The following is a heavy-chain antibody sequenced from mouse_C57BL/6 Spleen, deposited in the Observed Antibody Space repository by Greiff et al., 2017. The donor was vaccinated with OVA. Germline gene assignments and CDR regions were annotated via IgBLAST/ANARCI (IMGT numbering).Heavy chain of an antibody. D-gene: IGHD1-1*01. V-gene: IGHV1-54*01. CDR1: GYAFTNYL. CDR2: INPGSGGT. CDR3: ARHGGNYFDY. J-gene: IGHJ2*01. Sequence: QVQLQQSGAELVRPGTSVKVSCKASGYAFTNYLIEWVKQRPGQGLEWIGVINPGSGGTNYNEKFKGKATLTADKSSSTAYMQLSSLTSEDSAVYFCARHGGNYFDYWGQGTTLTVSS.